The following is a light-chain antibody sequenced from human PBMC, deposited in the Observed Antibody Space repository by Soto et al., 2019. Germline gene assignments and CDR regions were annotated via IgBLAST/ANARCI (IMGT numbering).Light chain of an antibody. CDR2: DAS. CDR1: QNINNF. J-gene: IGKJ4*01. V-gene: IGKV3-11*01. Sequence: EIVLTQPPATLSLSPGETATLSCRASQNINNFLAWYQQKPGQAPRLLIFDASNRATGIPARFSGSGSGTDFTLSISSLEPEDFAVYYCQQYDSSPLTFGGGTKVDIK. CDR3: QQYDSSPLT.